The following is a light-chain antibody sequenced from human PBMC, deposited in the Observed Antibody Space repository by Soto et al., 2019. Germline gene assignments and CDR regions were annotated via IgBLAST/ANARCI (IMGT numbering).Light chain of an antibody. V-gene: IGLV2-11*01. Sequence: QSVLIQPPSVSGSPGQSVTISCTGTSSDVGSYDYVSWYQQHPGTVPKPMIYSVNTQPSGVPDRFSGSKSGNTASMTISGPPPLGEAVFWRCSAMSTDTTGGFGS. J-gene: IGLJ6*01. CDR1: SSDVGSYDY. CDR3: CSAMSTDTTGG. CDR2: SVN.